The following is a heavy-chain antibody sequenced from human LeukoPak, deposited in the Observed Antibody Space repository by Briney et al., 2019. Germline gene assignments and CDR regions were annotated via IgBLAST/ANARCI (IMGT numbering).Heavy chain of an antibody. Sequence: GGPVTLSCAASGLTHRSYELNLVRQAPGKGLEWVSYISCSCSNLHHADSVKGRFTISRDNAKNSLYLQMNSLRAEDTAVYYCARDQGRFKDCGGDCYAAFDIWGQGTMVTVSS. J-gene: IGHJ3*02. CDR1: GLTHRSYE. D-gene: IGHD2-21*02. V-gene: IGHV3-48*03. CDR3: ARDQGRFKDCGGDCYAAFDI. CDR2: ISCSCSNL.